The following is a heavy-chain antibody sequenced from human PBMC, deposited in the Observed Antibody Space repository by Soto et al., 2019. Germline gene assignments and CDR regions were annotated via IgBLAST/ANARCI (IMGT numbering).Heavy chain of an antibody. Sequence: QVQLVQSGAEVKEPGSSVRVSCKASGGTFANFIMNWVRQTPGQGLEWMGGIVPMLGTPTYAEKFKGRVRISATGSTSTTYRELTSLRSEDTAIYYCARNGTYSSSLSHYSGMDVWGQGTTVTVSS. J-gene: IGHJ6*02. CDR3: ARNGTYSSSLSHYSGMDV. D-gene: IGHD1-26*01. V-gene: IGHV1-69*01. CDR1: GGTFANFI. CDR2: IVPMLGTP.